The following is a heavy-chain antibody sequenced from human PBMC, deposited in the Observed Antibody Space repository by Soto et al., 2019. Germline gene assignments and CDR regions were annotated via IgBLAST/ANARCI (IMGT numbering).Heavy chain of an antibody. Sequence: EVQLVESGGGLVKPGGCVRLSCPASGFSFSSYSMNWVRQAPGKGLEWVLSISSSSSYIYYADSVKGRFTISRDHAKNSLYLQMNSLRAEDTAVYYCARAKNRAAHYWGQGTLVTLSS. D-gene: IGHD6-6*01. CDR1: GFSFSSYS. CDR3: ARAKNRAAHY. J-gene: IGHJ4*02. V-gene: IGHV3-21*01. CDR2: ISSSSSYI.